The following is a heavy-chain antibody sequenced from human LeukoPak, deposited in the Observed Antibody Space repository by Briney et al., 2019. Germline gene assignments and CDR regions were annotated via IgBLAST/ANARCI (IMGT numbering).Heavy chain of an antibody. D-gene: IGHD5-18*01. CDR1: GFDFGDYN. CDR2: ISSSSSYI. Sequence: GGSLRLSCSASGFDFGDYNMIWFRQAPGKGLEWVSSISSSSSYIYYADSVKGRFTISRDNAKNSLYLQMNSLRAEDTAVYYCARDIHSYGNAFDIWGQGTMVTVSS. V-gene: IGHV3-21*01. CDR3: ARDIHSYGNAFDI. J-gene: IGHJ3*02.